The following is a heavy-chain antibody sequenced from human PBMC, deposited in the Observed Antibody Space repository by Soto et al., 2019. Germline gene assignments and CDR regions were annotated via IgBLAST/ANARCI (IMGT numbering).Heavy chain of an antibody. CDR3: ARRGSGTYNFDY. D-gene: IGHD1-26*01. Sequence: QVQLVGSGGGVVQPGRSLRLSCAASGFTFSSYGMHWVGQAPGKGLVWVAVIWSDGSNEYYADSVKGRFTISRDNSKNTLYLQMNSLRAEDTAVYYCARRGSGTYNFDYWGQGTLVTVSS. V-gene: IGHV3-33*01. J-gene: IGHJ4*02. CDR2: IWSDGSNE. CDR1: GFTFSSYG.